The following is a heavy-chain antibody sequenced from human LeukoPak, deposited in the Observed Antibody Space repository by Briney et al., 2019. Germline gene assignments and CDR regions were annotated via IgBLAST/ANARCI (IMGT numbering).Heavy chain of an antibody. CDR1: GYTFTGYY. CDR3: ARDNTPYAFDI. Sequence: GASVKVSCKASGYTFTGYYIHWVRQAPGQGLEGMGWINPSGGSTSYAQKFQGRVTMARDTSTSTVYMELSSLRSEDTAVYYCARDNTPYAFDIWGQGTMVTVSS. J-gene: IGHJ3*02. CDR2: INPSGGST. V-gene: IGHV1-46*01.